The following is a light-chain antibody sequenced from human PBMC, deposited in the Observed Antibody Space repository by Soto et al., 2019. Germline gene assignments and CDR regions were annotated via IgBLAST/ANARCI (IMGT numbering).Light chain of an antibody. CDR2: DAS. J-gene: IGKJ4*01. V-gene: IGKV1-33*01. CDR1: EDVSDY. Sequence: DIKMTQSPSSLSASVGDRVTLTCQASEDVSDYVNWYQQKPGRAPKLLIYDASKLETGVSSRFSGSGSGTHFTFTIRDLQPEDFATYYCQLYRNVVLTFGGGTSV. CDR3: QLYRNVVLT.